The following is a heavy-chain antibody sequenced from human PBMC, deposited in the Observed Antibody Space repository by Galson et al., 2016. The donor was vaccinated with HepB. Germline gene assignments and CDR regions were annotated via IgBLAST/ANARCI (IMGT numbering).Heavy chain of an antibody. D-gene: IGHD3-16*01. J-gene: IGHJ4*02. CDR2: VSAYNGKT. CDR3: SRLGNTFWGVDAPGLDFDY. Sequence: SVKVSCKASGYTFTSYYINWVRQAPGQGLEWMGWVSAYNGKTTYAENLQGRVTMTTDTSTSTAYMELRSLTSDDTAVYYCSRLGNTFWGVDAPGLDFDYWGQGSLVTVSS. V-gene: IGHV1-18*04. CDR1: GYTFTSYY.